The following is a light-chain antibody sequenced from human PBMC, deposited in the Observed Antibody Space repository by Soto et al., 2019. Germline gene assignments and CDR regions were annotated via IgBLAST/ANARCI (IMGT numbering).Light chain of an antibody. V-gene: IGKV3-15*01. Sequence: EIMMTQSPVTLSVSPGERATLSCRASQSVNSNLAWYQQKPGQAPRLLIYGASTRATGIPASFIGNGSGTEFTLTASSLQPEDFAVFYCQHYGSSPLITFGRGTRLEIK. J-gene: IGKJ5*01. CDR3: QHYGSSPLIT. CDR1: QSVNSN. CDR2: GAS.